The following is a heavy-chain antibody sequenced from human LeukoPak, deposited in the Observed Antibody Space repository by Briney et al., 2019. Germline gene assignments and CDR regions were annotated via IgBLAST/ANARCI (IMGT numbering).Heavy chain of an antibody. CDR3: TPSYSGTYHGFY. J-gene: IGHJ4*02. CDR1: GFIFSNAW. V-gene: IGHV3-15*01. CDR2: IKSKTDGGAT. Sequence: GGSLRLSCAASGFIFSNAWMSWVRQAPGKGLEWIGRIKSKTDGGATDYAAPVKGRFTISRDDSKNTLYLQMNSLKTEDTAVYYCTPSYSGTYHGFYWGQGTLVTVSS. D-gene: IGHD1-26*01.